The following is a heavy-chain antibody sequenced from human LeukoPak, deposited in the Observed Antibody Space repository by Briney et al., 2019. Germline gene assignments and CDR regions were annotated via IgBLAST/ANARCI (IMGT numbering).Heavy chain of an antibody. D-gene: IGHD1-7*01. J-gene: IGHJ5*02. V-gene: IGHV3-7*01. CDR2: IREDGSEK. CDR1: GFTFNYYW. Sequence: GGSLRLSCAASGFTFNYYWMRWVRQAPGKGLEWVATIREDGSEKYYVDSVRGRFTVSIDNAKNSLYLQMSSLRVEDTAVYYCESTTGPWGQGTLVTVSS. CDR3: ESTTGP.